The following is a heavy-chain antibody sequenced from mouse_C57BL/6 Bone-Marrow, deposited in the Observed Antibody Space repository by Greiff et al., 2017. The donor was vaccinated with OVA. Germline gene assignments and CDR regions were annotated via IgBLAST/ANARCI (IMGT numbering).Heavy chain of an antibody. J-gene: IGHJ1*03. D-gene: IGHD2-4*01. CDR2: IDPENGDT. V-gene: IGHV14-4*01. CDR1: GFNIKDDY. Sequence: VQLKQSGAELVRPGASVKLSCTASGFNIKDDYMHWVKQRPEQGLEWIGWIDPENGDTEYASKFQGKATITADTSSNTAYLQLSSLTSEDTAVYYCTTGDYPLWGTGTTVTVSS. CDR3: TTGDYPL.